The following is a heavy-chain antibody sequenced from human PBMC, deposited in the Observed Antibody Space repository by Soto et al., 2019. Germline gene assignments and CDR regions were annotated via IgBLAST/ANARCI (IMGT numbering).Heavy chain of an antibody. V-gene: IGHV1-18*01. Sequence: QILLVQSGAEVKKPGASVKVSCKASGYTFTNYDIGWVRQAPGQGLEWMGWISPYSGNTKYAQKFQGRVTMTTDTSTTTAYMELRSLRSADPAVFYCVRFASSGWYTGGYWGQGTLVTVSS. CDR3: VRFASSGWYTGGY. J-gene: IGHJ4*02. CDR2: ISPYSGNT. CDR1: GYTFTNYD. D-gene: IGHD6-19*01.